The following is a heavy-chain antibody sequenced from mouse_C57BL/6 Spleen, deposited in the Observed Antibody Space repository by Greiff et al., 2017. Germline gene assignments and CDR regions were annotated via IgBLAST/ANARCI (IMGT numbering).Heavy chain of an antibody. J-gene: IGHJ2*01. CDR3: ARPIVGSSYADY. D-gene: IGHD1-1*01. CDR1: GFTFSDYG. CDR2: ISSGSSTI. Sequence: EVHLVESGGGLVKPGGSLKLSCAASGFTFSDYGMHWVRQAPEKGLEWVAYISSGSSTIYYADTVKGRFTISRDNDKNTLFLQMTSLRSEDTAMYYCARPIVGSSYADYWGQGTTLTVSS. V-gene: IGHV5-17*01.